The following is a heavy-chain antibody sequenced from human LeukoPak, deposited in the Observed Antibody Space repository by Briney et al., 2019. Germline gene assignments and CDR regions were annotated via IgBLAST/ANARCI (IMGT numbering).Heavy chain of an antibody. D-gene: IGHD2-2*01. Sequence: PGGSLRLSCAASGFTFSSYGMHWVRQAPGKVLEWVAFIRYDGSNKYYADSVKGRFTISRDNSKNTLYLQMNSLRAEDTAVYYCAKAQSRIFCSSTSCYDDAFDIWGQGTMVTVSS. CDR1: GFTFSSYG. J-gene: IGHJ3*02. CDR2: IRYDGSNK. V-gene: IGHV3-30*02. CDR3: AKAQSRIFCSSTSCYDDAFDI.